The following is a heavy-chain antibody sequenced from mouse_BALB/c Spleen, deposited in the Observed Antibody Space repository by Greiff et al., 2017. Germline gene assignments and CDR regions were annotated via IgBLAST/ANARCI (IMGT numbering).Heavy chain of an antibody. CDR2: IDPYNGGT. Sequence: VQLKESGPELKPGASVKVSCKASGYAFTSYNMYWVKQSHGKSLEWIGYIDPYNGGTSYNQKFKGKATLTVDKSSSTAYMHLNSLTSEDSAVYYCARGWDYFDYWGQGTTLTVSS. CDR1: GYAFTSYN. CDR3: ARGWDYFDY. V-gene: IGHV1S135*01. D-gene: IGHD1-1*02. J-gene: IGHJ2*01.